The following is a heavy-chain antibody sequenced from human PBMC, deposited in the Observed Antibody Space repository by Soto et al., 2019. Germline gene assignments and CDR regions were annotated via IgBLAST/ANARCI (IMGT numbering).Heavy chain of an antibody. V-gene: IGHV4-39*01. J-gene: IGHJ4*02. CDR1: GGSISSSSYY. D-gene: IGHD6-6*01. Sequence: SSETLSLTCTVSGGSISSSSYYWGWIRQPPGKGLEWIGSIYYSGSTYYNPSLKSRVTISVDTSKNQFSLKLSSVTAADTAVYYCARIGSSGGHYWGQGTLVTVSS. CDR2: IYYSGST. CDR3: ARIGSSGGHY.